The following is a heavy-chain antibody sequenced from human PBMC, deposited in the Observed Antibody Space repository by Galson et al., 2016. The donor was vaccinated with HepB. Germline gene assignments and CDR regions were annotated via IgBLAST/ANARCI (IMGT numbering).Heavy chain of an antibody. J-gene: IGHJ4*02. CDR2: TNHIGTT. V-gene: IGHV4-34*01. D-gene: IGHD6-25*01. CDR1: GGPFSDLY. CDR3: ARQMTGVAAAATTD. Sequence: ETLSLTCGVDGGPFSDLYWSWLRQPPGKGLEWIGETNHIGTTNFNPAFKSRVTLSVDMSKNQFSLRLTSMTGADTAIYYCARQMTGVAAAATTDWGQGILVTVSS.